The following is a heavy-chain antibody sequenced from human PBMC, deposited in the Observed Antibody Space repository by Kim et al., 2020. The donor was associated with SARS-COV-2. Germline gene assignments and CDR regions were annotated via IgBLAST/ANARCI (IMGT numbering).Heavy chain of an antibody. CDR2: IYYSGST. CDR1: GGSISSSSYY. Sequence: SETLSLTCTVSGGSISSSSYYWGWIRQPPGKELEWIGSIYYSGSTYYNPDLKSRVTISVYTSKKQFSLKMSSVTAADTAGYYCARRGGEGYGSGSYGSAGFDPWGQGTLVTVYS. CDR3: ARRGGEGYGSGSYGSAGFDP. J-gene: IGHJ5*02. V-gene: IGHV4-39*07. D-gene: IGHD3-10*01.